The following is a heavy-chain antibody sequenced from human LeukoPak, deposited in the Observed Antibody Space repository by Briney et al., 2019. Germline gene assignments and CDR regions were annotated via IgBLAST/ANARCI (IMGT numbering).Heavy chain of an antibody. V-gene: IGHV3-21*01. Sequence: GRSLRLSCAASGFAFSTYSMNWVRQAPGKGLEWVSSVSRSSRFIFYADSVQGRFTISRDDAKDSLFLQMNSLRAEDTAVYYCARVSDAFDYFFDPWGQGTLVTVSS. CDR2: VSRSSRFI. D-gene: IGHD3-16*01. CDR1: GFAFSTYS. CDR3: ARVSDAFDYFFDP. J-gene: IGHJ5*02.